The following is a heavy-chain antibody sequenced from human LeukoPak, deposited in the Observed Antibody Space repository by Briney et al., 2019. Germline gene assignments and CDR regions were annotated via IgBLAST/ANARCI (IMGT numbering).Heavy chain of an antibody. CDR1: GFTFSSYW. V-gene: IGHV3-74*01. CDR3: ARWRYCSGGSCPPGWFDP. CDR2: INSDGSST. J-gene: IGHJ5*02. D-gene: IGHD2-15*01. Sequence: QPGGSLRLSCAASGFTFSSYWMHWVRQAPGKGLVWVSRINSDGSSTSYADSVKGRFTISRDNAKNTLYLQMNSLRAEDTAVYYCARWRYCSGGSCPPGWFDPWGQGTLVTVSS.